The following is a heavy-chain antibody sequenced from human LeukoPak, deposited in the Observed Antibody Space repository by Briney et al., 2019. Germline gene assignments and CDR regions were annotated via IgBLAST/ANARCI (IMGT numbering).Heavy chain of an antibody. J-gene: IGHJ4*02. V-gene: IGHV3-7*01. D-gene: IGHD6-13*01. CDR1: GFTFSSYA. CDR2: IKQDGSEK. Sequence: LPGGSLRLSCAASGFTFSSYAMSWVRQAPGKGLEWVANIKQDGSEKYYVDSVKGRFTISRDNAKNSLYLQMNSLRAEDTAVYYCARDERIGSWRVSYFDYWGQGTLVTVSS. CDR3: ARDERIGSWRVSYFDY.